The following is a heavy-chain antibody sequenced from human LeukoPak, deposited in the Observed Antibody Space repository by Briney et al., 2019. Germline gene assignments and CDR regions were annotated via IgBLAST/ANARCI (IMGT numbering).Heavy chain of an antibody. V-gene: IGHV3-21*01. D-gene: IGHD2-2*01. J-gene: IGHJ3*02. Sequence: GGSLRLSCAASGFTFSSFWMYWVRQAPGKGLEWVSSISSDSNYIFYADSVQGRFTISRDNAENSLFLQMNSLRAEDTAVYYCASRYCTSTNCYAFDIWGQGTMVTVSS. CDR1: GFTFSSFW. CDR3: ASRYCTSTNCYAFDI. CDR2: ISSDSNYI.